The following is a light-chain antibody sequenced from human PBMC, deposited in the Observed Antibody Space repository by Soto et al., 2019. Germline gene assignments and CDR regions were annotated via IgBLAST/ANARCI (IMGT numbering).Light chain of an antibody. CDR2: GAS. Sequence: EIVLTLSTGTLSFSPGERATLSCMASQSVSSSYLAWYQQEPGQAPSLLIYGASSSATGVPDRFRGSGSGTDFSLIMSSMEPEDFAVDYCQQYGSSPSFTFSPGTNVDIK. CDR3: QQYGSSPSFT. CDR1: QSVSSSY. J-gene: IGKJ3*01. V-gene: IGKV3-20*01.